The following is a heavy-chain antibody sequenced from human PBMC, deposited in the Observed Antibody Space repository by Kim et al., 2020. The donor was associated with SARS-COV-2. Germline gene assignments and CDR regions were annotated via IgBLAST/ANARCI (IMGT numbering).Heavy chain of an antibody. D-gene: IGHD2-15*01. CDR3: AKEQGGRSGMDI. V-gene: IGHV3-23*01. J-gene: IGHJ6*02. Sequence: GGSLRLSCVASGFIFRNYVMTWVRQAPGKGLEWVSAIVGSGANTNYADSVKGRFTISRDNSKNTLYLQMNSLGADDTAMYYCAKEQGGRSGMDIWGQGTTFTVSS. CDR1: GFIFRNYV. CDR2: IVGSGANT.